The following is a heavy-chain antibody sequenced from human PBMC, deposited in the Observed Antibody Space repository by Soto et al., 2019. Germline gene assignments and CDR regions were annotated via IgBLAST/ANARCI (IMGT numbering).Heavy chain of an antibody. D-gene: IGHD6-19*01. CDR1: GFTFDDYA. V-gene: IGHV3-9*01. J-gene: IGHJ3*02. Sequence: GGSLRLSCAASGFTFDDYATHWVRQVPGKGLEWVSGISWNSGNIGYAESVQGRFTISRDNARNSLYLQMNSLRAEDTALYFCVKDLSAVAGTRNAFDIWGQGTKVTVSS. CDR2: ISWNSGNI. CDR3: VKDLSAVAGTRNAFDI.